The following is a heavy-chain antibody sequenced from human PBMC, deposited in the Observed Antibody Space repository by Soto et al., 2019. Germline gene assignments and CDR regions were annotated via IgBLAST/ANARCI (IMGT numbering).Heavy chain of an antibody. Sequence: EVQLLESGGGLVQPGGSLRLSCAASGFTFSTYAMNWVRQAPGKGLEWVSGISGIGGSTYYADSVKARFSIPRDHSKNTVYLQMNSLRAEDTAVYFCAKGDYDILTAIDYWGQGTLVDGSS. J-gene: IGHJ4*02. CDR2: ISGIGGST. CDR1: GFTFSTYA. D-gene: IGHD3-9*01. V-gene: IGHV3-23*01. CDR3: AKGDYDILTAIDY.